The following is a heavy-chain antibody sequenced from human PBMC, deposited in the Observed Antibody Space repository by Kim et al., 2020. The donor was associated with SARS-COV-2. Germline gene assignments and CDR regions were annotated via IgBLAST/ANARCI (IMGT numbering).Heavy chain of an antibody. CDR3: ARFRNYYYYMDV. D-gene: IGHD3-10*01. CDR1: GYTFTTDD. V-gene: IGHV1-8*02. CDR2: MNPNSGNT. J-gene: IGHJ6*03. Sequence: ASVKVSCKASGYTFTTDDISWVRQATGQGLEWMGWMNPNSGNTGYAEKFQGRVTMTRNTSISTAYMELSSLRSEDTAVYYCARFRNYYYYMDVWGKGTTV.